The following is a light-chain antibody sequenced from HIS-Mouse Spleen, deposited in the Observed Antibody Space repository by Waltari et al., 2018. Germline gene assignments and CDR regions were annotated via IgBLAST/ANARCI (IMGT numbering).Light chain of an antibody. CDR1: QSVSSSY. J-gene: IGKJ2*01. CDR3: QQYGSSPYT. V-gene: IGKV3-20*01. Sequence: EIVLTQSPGTLSLSPGERATLSCRASQSVSSSYLAWYQQKPGKAPRRLLYGASSRAPAIPDRFSGSGSGTDFTLTISRLEPEDFAVYYCQQYGSSPYTFGQGTKLEIK. CDR2: GAS.